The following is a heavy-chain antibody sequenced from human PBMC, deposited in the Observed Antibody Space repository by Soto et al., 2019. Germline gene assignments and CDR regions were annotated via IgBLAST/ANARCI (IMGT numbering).Heavy chain of an antibody. J-gene: IGHJ4*02. CDR1: GISFRNSG. Sequence: QVQLVQSEGGVVQPGRSLRLSCVMSGISFRNSGMHWVRQAPGKGLEWVAMIWSDGSSKFYADSVQGRFTISRDNSMDTLYLQMTSLRPEDTAIYYCARDNGVTSLDYWGQGTLVTVSS. CDR2: IWSDGSSK. V-gene: IGHV3-33*01. D-gene: IGHD2-2*01. CDR3: ARDNGVTSLDY.